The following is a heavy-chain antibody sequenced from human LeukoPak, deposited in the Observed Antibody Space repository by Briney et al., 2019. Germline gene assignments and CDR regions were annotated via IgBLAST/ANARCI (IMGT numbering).Heavy chain of an antibody. CDR1: GYTFTSYD. J-gene: IGHJ4*02. CDR3: ARVGEYSSGWYYFDY. CDR2: MNPNSGNT. V-gene: IGHV1-8*01. D-gene: IGHD6-19*01. Sequence: ASVKVSCKASGYTFTSYDINWVRQATGQGLEWMGWMNPNSGNTGYAQKFQGRVTLTRNTSISTVYMELRSLRSDDTAVYYCARVGEYSSGWYYFDYWGQGALVTASS.